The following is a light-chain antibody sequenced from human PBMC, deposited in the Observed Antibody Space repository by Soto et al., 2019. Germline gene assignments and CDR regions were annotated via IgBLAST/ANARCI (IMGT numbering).Light chain of an antibody. CDR3: QVWDSDSDHVV. CDR2: DDS. J-gene: IGLJ3*02. Sequence: SYELTQPPSVSVAPGQTARITCGGNNIGSKTVHWCQQKPGQAPVLVVYDDSDRPSGIPKRFSGSNSGNTATLTITRVAAGDEADYYCQVWDSDSDHVVFGGGTKLTVL. V-gene: IGLV3-21*02. CDR1: NIGSKT.